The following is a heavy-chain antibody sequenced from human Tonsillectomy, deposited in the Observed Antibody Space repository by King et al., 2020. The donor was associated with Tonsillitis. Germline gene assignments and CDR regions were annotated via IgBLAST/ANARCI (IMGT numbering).Heavy chain of an antibody. V-gene: IGHV3-74*01. CDR2: IKSDGSST. Sequence: VQLVESGGGLVQPGGSLRLSCSASGFTFSSYWMHWVRQAPGKGLVWVSRIKSDGSSTSYADSVKGRFTISRDNAKKTLYLQMNSLRAEDTAVYFCTRVRTVGFDAFDIWGQGTMVTVSS. CDR3: TRVRTVGFDAFDI. CDR1: GFTFSSYW. D-gene: IGHD1/OR15-1a*01. J-gene: IGHJ3*02.